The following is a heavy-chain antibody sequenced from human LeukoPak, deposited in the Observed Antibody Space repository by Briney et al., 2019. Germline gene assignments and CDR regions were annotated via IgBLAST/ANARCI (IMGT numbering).Heavy chain of an antibody. CDR2: INWNGGST. V-gene: IGHV3-20*04. CDR3: ARDVLLGPGYFDL. Sequence: GGSLRLSCAASVFTFSTYNMNWVRQAPGKGLEWVSGINWNGGSTGYADSVKGRFTISRDNAKNSLYLQMNSLRAEDTALYYCARDVLLGPGYFDLWGRGTLVTVSS. CDR1: VFTFSTYN. J-gene: IGHJ2*01. D-gene: IGHD1-26*01.